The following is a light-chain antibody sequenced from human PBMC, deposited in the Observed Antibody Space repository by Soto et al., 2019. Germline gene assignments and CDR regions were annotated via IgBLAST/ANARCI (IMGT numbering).Light chain of an antibody. CDR3: QQYNKWPYT. V-gene: IGKV3-15*01. CDR2: GTS. Sequence: EIVMTQSPVALSVSPGESAALSCRASQSVGRNFAWYQQRPGQAPMVLIYGTSIRAPGVPARFSGSGSGTDFTPTISSLQSEDFAVYYYQQYNKWPYTFGQGTRLEIK. J-gene: IGKJ2*01. CDR1: QSVGRN.